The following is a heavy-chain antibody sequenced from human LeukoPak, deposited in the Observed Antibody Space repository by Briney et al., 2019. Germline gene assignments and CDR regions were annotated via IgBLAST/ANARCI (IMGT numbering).Heavy chain of an antibody. Sequence: SVKVSCKASGGTFSSYAISWVRQAPGQGLEWMGGIIPIFGTANYAQKFQGRVTITTDESTSTAYMELSSLRSENTAVYYCPRDVEVVTATRGWFDPWGQGTLVTVSS. J-gene: IGHJ5*02. CDR2: IIPIFGTA. CDR3: PRDVEVVTATRGWFDP. V-gene: IGHV1-69*05. D-gene: IGHD2-21*02. CDR1: GGTFSSYA.